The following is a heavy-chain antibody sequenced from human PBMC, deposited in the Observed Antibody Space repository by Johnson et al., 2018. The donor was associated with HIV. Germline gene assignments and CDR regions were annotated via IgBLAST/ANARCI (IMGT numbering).Heavy chain of an antibody. CDR2: IYSGGST. CDR1: GFTVSSNY. J-gene: IGHJ3*02. Sequence: EMPLVESGGGVVQPGRSLRLSCAASGFTVSSNYMSWVRQAPGKGLEWVSVIYSGGSTYYADSVKGRFTISRDNSKNTLYLQMNSLRAEDTAVYYCARVQWLILDAFDIWGQGTMVTVSS. D-gene: IGHD6-19*01. V-gene: IGHV3-66*01. CDR3: ARVQWLILDAFDI.